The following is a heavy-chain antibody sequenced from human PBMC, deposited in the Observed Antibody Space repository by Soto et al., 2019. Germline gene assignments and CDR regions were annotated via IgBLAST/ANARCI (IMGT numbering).Heavy chain of an antibody. J-gene: IGHJ4*02. Sequence: SLRLSCAASGFTFGSYAMHWVRQSPGKGLVLVALISYDGSIKYYADSVKGRFTISRDNSKNTLDVQMNSLRAEDTAVYYCVRDGVQQWLSYYFEYWGQGTLVTVS. D-gene: IGHD6-19*01. CDR3: VRDGVQQWLSYYFEY. CDR2: ISYDGSIK. V-gene: IGHV3-30-3*01. CDR1: GFTFGSYA.